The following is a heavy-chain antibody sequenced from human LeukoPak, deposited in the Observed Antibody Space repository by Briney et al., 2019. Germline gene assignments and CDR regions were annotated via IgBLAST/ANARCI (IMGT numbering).Heavy chain of an antibody. V-gene: IGHV4-59*01. CDR3: ARVRGSSGWIEY. J-gene: IGHJ4*02. Sequence: NSSETLSLTCTVSGGSISRYYWSWIRQPPGKGLEWIGYIYYSGSTNYNPSLKSRVTISVDTSTNQFSLKLSSVTDADTAVYYCARVRGSSGWIEYWGQGSLVTVSS. CDR2: IYYSGST. CDR1: GGSISRYY. D-gene: IGHD6-19*01.